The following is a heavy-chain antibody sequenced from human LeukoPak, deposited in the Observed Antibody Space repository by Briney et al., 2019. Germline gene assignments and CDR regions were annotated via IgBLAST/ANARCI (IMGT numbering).Heavy chain of an antibody. CDR1: GFTVSSNY. CDR3: ARDQGLTAPPPYGLDV. CDR2: IYSGGST. V-gene: IGHV3-53*01. Sequence: GGSLRLSCAASGFTVSSNYMSWVRQAPGKGLEWVSVIYSGGSTYYADSVKVRFTISRDNSKNTLHLQMNSLRAEDTAVYYCARDQGLTAPPPYGLDVWGQGTTVTVSS. D-gene: IGHD5-18*01. J-gene: IGHJ6*02.